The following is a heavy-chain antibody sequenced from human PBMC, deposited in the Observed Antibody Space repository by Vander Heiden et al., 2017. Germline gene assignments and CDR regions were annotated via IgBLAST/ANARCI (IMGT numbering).Heavy chain of an antibody. J-gene: IGHJ4*02. CDR3: ARDSYYYDSSGYEWYVY. CDR1: GFTFSSYW. D-gene: IGHD3-22*01. Sequence: EVQLVESGGGLVQPGGSLRLSCAASGFTFSSYWRGWVRQAPGKGLEWVANIKQDGSEKYYVDSVKGRFTISRDNAKNSLYLQMNSLRAEDTAVYYCARDSYYYDSSGYEWYVYWGQGTLVTVSS. V-gene: IGHV3-7*01. CDR2: IKQDGSEK.